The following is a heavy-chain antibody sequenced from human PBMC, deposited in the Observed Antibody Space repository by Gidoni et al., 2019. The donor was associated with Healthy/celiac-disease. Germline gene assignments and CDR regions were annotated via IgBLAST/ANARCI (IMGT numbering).Heavy chain of an antibody. J-gene: IGHJ4*02. D-gene: IGHD2-2*01. CDR3: AGRGAWVVPAAEVYYFDY. CDR1: GGSISSSRYY. Sequence: QLQLQESGPGLVKPSETLTLTCTVSGGSISSSRYYWGWIRQPPGKGLEWIGSIYYSGSTYYNPSLKSRVTISVDTSKNQFSLKLSSVTAADTAVYYCAGRGAWVVPAAEVYYFDYWGQGTLVTVSS. V-gene: IGHV4-39*01. CDR2: IYYSGST.